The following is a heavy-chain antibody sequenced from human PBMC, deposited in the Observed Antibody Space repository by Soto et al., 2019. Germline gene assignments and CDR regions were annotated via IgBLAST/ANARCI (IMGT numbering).Heavy chain of an antibody. CDR3: TTGQRPIRFLEWLSRYYFDY. V-gene: IGHV1-24*01. J-gene: IGHJ4*02. Sequence: QLQLVQSGAEVKKPGASVKVSCKVSGYTLVELSMHWVRQAPGKGLEWMGGDDPEDGETIYAQTFQGRVTMTEDTSTDTAYMELSSLRSEDTAVYYCTTGQRPIRFLEWLSRYYFDYWGQGTLVTVSS. D-gene: IGHD3-3*01. CDR1: GYTLVELS. CDR2: DDPEDGET.